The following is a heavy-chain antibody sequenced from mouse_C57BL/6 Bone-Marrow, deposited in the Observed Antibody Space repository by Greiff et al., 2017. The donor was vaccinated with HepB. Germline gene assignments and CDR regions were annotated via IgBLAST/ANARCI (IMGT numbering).Heavy chain of an antibody. CDR2: ISYDGSN. D-gene: IGHD4-1*01. CDR1: GYSITSGYY. Sequence: VQLQQSGPGLVKPSQSLSLTCSVTGYSITSGYYWNWIRQFPGDKLEWMGYISYDGSNNYNPTLKNQISITRDTSKNQFFMKLNSVTTEDTATYYCAREEGLTGTDFDYWGQGTTPTVSS. V-gene: IGHV3-6*01. J-gene: IGHJ2*01. CDR3: AREEGLTGTDFDY.